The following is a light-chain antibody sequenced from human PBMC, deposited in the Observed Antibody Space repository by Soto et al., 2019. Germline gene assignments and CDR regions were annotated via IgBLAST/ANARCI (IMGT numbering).Light chain of an antibody. Sequence: DIQMTQSPSTLSASVGDRVTMTCRASQTISSWLAWYQQKPGKAPMLLIYKASTLKSGVPSRFSGSGSGTEFTLTISSLQPDDFATYCCQRYTSYSGAFCQGTMVDIK. CDR2: KAS. CDR1: QTISSW. CDR3: QRYTSYSGA. J-gene: IGKJ1*01. V-gene: IGKV1-5*03.